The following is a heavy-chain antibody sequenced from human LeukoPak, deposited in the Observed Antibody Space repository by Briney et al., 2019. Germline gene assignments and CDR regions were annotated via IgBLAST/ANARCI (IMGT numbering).Heavy chain of an antibody. Sequence: ASVKVSCKASGYTFTNYGFSWERQAPGQGLEWMGWISAYNGNTNYAQKLQGRVTMTTDTSTSTAYMELRSLRSDDTAVYYCARDLSLVVAGTGDYWGQGTLVTVSS. CDR3: ARDLSLVVAGTGDY. D-gene: IGHD6-19*01. V-gene: IGHV1-18*01. J-gene: IGHJ4*02. CDR2: ISAYNGNT. CDR1: GYTFTNYG.